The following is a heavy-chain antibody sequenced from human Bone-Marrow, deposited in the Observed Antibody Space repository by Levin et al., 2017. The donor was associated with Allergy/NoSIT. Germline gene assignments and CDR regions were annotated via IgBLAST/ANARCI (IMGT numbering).Heavy chain of an antibody. J-gene: IGHJ6*03. D-gene: IGHD1/OR15-1a*01. CDR2: ISWNSGNI. V-gene: IGHV3-9*01. CDR3: AKDETEGNNYFFYMDV. Sequence: QSGGSLRLSCAASGFTFDDYAMHWVRQGPGKGLEWVAGISWNSGNIVYADSVKGRFTISRDNAKSSLYLQMNSLRGEDTALYYCAKDETEGNNYFFYMDVWGKGTMVTVSS. CDR1: GFTFDDYA.